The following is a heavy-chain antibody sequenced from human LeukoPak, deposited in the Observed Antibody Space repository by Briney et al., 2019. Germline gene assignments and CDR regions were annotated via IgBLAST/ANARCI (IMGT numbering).Heavy chain of an antibody. CDR1: GGSISSYY. D-gene: IGHD2-21*02. Sequence: SETLSLTCTVSGGSISSYYWSWIRQPPGKGLEWIGYIYYSGSTNYNPSLKSRVTISVDTSKNQFSLKLSSVTAADTAVYYCARLLNNDNSGDPDTFDIWGQGTMVAVSS. J-gene: IGHJ3*02. V-gene: IGHV4-59*01. CDR3: ARLLNNDNSGDPDTFDI. CDR2: IYYSGST.